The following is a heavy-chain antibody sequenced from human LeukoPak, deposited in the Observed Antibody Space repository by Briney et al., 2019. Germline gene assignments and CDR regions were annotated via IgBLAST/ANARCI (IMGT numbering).Heavy chain of an antibody. D-gene: IGHD1-26*01. CDR2: ITNSGNSK. J-gene: IGHJ4*02. CDR1: GFAFSNYW. CDR3: ARDQLQSSGSHFDC. V-gene: IGHV3-48*01. Sequence: GGSLRLSCAASGFAFSNYWMTWVRQAPGKGLEWVSYITNSGNSKSYADSVKGRFTISRDNTKNSLYLQMNGLRAEDTAMYYCARDQLQSSGSHFDCWGQGTLVTVSS.